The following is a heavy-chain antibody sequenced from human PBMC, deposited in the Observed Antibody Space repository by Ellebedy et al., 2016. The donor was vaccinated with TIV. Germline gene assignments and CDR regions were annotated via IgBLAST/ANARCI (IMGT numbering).Heavy chain of an antibody. J-gene: IGHJ4*02. D-gene: IGHD1-7*01. CDR3: ARDLVGGTLFDY. V-gene: IGHV3-7*01. Sequence: GESLKISXAASGFTFSSYWMSWVRQAPGKGLEWVANIKQDGSEKYYVDSVKGRFTISRDNAKNSLYLQMNSLRAEDTAVYYCARDLVGGTLFDYWGQGTLVTVSS. CDR2: IKQDGSEK. CDR1: GFTFSSYW.